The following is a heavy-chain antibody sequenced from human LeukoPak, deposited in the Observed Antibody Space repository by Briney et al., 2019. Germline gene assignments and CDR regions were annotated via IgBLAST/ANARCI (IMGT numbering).Heavy chain of an antibody. V-gene: IGHV4-34*01. J-gene: IGHJ4*02. CDR3: ARDLGVGTRDY. CDR1: GGSFSGYY. CDR2: INHSGST. D-gene: IGHD4-23*01. Sequence: SETLSLTCAVYGGSFSGYYWSWIRQPPGKGLEWIGEINHSGSTNYNPSLKSRVTISVDTSKNQFSLKLSSVTAADTAVYYCARDLGVGTRDYWGQGTLVTVSS.